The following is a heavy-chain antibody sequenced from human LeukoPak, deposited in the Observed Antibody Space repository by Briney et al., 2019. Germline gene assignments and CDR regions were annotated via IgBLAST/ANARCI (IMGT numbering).Heavy chain of an antibody. V-gene: IGHV4-59*01. Sequence: SETLSLTCAVYGGSFSGYYWSWIRQPPGKGLEWIGYIYYSGSTNYNPSLKSRVTISVDTSKNQFSLKLSSVTAADTAVYYCARGSYYYDSSGQAEYFQHWGQGTLVTVSS. CDR1: GGSFSGYY. D-gene: IGHD3-22*01. CDR2: IYYSGST. J-gene: IGHJ1*01. CDR3: ARGSYYYDSSGQAEYFQH.